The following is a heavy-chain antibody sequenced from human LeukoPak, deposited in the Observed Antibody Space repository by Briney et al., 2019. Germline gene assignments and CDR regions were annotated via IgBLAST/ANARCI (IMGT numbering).Heavy chain of an antibody. V-gene: IGHV3-30*18. CDR3: AKEMYSYGLRVFDY. J-gene: IGHJ4*02. Sequence: PGGSLRLSCAASGFTFSSYGMHWVRQAPGKGLEGVAVISYDGSNKYYADSVKGRFTISRDNSKNTLYLQMNSLRAEDTAVYYCAKEMYSYGLRVFDYWGQGTLVTVSS. D-gene: IGHD5-18*01. CDR1: GFTFSSYG. CDR2: ISYDGSNK.